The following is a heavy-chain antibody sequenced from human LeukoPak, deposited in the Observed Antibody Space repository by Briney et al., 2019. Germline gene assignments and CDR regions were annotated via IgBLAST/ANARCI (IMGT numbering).Heavy chain of an antibody. CDR2: IEEDGSAE. CDR1: GFTFSSHW. D-gene: IGHD3-10*02. CDR3: ARDAGYYVHDL. J-gene: IGHJ5*02. Sequence: PGGSLRLSCAASGFTFSSHWMGSVRQAPGKGLEWVANIEEDGSAEHYVDSVRGRFTISRDNAKNSLYLQMNSLRAEDTAVYYCARDAGYYVHDLWGQGTLVTVSS. V-gene: IGHV3-7*01.